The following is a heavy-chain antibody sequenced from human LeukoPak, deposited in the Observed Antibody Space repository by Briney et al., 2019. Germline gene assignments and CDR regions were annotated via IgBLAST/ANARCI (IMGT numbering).Heavy chain of an antibody. CDR2: IYYSGST. CDR1: GGSISSSSYY. V-gene: IGHV4-39*01. J-gene: IGHJ4*02. Sequence: PSETLSLTRTVSGGSISSSSYYWGWIRQPPGKGLEWIGSIYYSGSTYYNPSLKSRVTISVDTSKNQFSLKLSSVTAADTAVYYCARRSSLTPFDYWGQGTLVTVSS. D-gene: IGHD4-23*01. CDR3: ARRSSLTPFDY.